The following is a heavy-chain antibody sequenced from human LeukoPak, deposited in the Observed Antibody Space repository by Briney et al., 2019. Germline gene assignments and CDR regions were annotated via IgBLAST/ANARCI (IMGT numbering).Heavy chain of an antibody. D-gene: IGHD3-3*01. CDR1: GFTFSSYG. CDR3: ARERGIARFWGGGDWFDP. CDR2: IRYDGSNK. Sequence: GGSLRLSCAASGFTFSSYGMHWVRQAPGKGLEWVAVIRYDGSNKYYADSVKGRFTISRDNAKNSLYLEMNSLRADDTAMYYCARERGIARFWGGGDWFDPWGQGTLVTVSS. J-gene: IGHJ5*02. V-gene: IGHV3-33*01.